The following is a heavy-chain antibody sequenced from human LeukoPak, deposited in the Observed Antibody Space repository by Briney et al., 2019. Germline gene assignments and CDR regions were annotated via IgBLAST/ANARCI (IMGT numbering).Heavy chain of an antibody. CDR2: ISYDGSNK. CDR3: AKVWGSGWSSSWLYYYYYGMDV. V-gene: IGHV3-30*18. Sequence: GRSLRLSCAASGFTFSSYGMHWVRQAPGKGLEWVAVISYDGSNKYYADSVKGRFTISRDNSKNTLYLQMNSLRAEDTAVYYCAKVWGSGWSSSWLYYYYYGMDVWDQGTTVTVSS. D-gene: IGHD6-13*01. CDR1: GFTFSSYG. J-gene: IGHJ6*02.